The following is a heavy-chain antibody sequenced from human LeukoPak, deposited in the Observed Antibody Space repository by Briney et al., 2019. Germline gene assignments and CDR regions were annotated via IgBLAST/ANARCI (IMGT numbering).Heavy chain of an antibody. J-gene: IGHJ3*02. CDR3: ARRGWYDRKDAFDI. CDR1: GYTFTGYY. V-gene: IGHV1-2*06. Sequence: ASVKVSCKASGYTFTGYYMHWVRQAPGQGLEWMGRINPNSGGTNYAQKFQGRVTMTRDTSTSTVYMELSSLRSEDTAVYYCARRGWYDRKDAFDIWGQGTMVTVSS. CDR2: INPNSGGT. D-gene: IGHD3-22*01.